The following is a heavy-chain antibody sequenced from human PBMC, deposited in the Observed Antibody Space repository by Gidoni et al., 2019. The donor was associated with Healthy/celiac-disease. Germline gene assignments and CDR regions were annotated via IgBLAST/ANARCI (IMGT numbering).Heavy chain of an antibody. CDR3: ASHLGIAARPYDY. Sequence: EVQLVESGGGLVKPGGSLRLSCAASGFTFSSYSMNWVRQAPGKGLEWVSSISSSSSYIYYADSVKGRFTISRDNAKNALYLRMNSLRAEDTAVYYCASHLGIAARPYDYWGQGTLVTVSS. D-gene: IGHD6-6*01. CDR2: ISSSSSYI. J-gene: IGHJ4*02. V-gene: IGHV3-21*01. CDR1: GFTFSSYS.